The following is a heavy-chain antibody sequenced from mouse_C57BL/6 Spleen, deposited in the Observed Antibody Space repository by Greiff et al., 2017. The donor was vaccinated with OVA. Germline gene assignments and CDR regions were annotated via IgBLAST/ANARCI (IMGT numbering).Heavy chain of an antibody. J-gene: IGHJ2*01. Sequence: QVQLKESGPGLVAPSQSLSITCTVSGFSLTSYGVSWVRQPPGQGLEWLGVIWGDGSTNYYSALISSLSISKDNSKSQVFIKLNSLPTDDTATYYCAREGGLLHLDYWGQGTTLTVSS. V-gene: IGHV2-3*01. D-gene: IGHD1-1*01. CDR1: GFSLTSYG. CDR3: AREGGLLHLDY. CDR2: IWGDGST.